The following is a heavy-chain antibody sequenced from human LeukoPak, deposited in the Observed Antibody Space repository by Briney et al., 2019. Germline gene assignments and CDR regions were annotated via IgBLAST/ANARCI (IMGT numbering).Heavy chain of an antibody. J-gene: IGHJ3*02. CDR3: AKGATMVRGVTATDAFDI. D-gene: IGHD3-10*01. V-gene: IGHV3-23*01. CDR2: ISGSGDNR. Sequence: PGGSLRLSCAASGFTFSSHAMSWVRQAPGKGLEWVSSISGSGDNRNYADSVKGRFTISRDNSKNTLYLQMNSLRAEDTAVYYCAKGATMVRGVTATDAFDIWGQGTMVTVSS. CDR1: GFTFSSHA.